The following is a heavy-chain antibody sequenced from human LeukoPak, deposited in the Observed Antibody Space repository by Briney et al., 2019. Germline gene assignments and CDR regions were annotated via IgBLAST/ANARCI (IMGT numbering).Heavy chain of an antibody. CDR2: IYYRGSTST. CDR1: GGSISNYY. J-gene: IGHJ4*02. Sequence: PSETLSLTCTVSGGSISNYYWSWIRQPPGKGLEWIGYIYYRGSTSTNYKPSLKSRVTISLDTSKNQFSLRLSSVTAADTAVYFCARFSSGWSSFDFWGQGSLVTVSS. CDR3: ARFSSGWSSFDF. D-gene: IGHD6-19*01. V-gene: IGHV4-59*01.